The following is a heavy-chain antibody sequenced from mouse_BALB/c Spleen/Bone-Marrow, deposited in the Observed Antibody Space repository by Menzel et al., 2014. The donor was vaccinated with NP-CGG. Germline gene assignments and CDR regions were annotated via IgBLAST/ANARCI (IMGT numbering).Heavy chain of an antibody. CDR3: ARGDGNYPFYAMDY. D-gene: IGHD2-1*01. CDR2: IYPGDGDT. V-gene: IGHV1-80*01. CDR1: GYAFSSYC. Sequence: QVQLQQPGAELVRPGSSVKISCKASGYAFSSYCMNWVKQRPGQGLEWIGQIYPGDGDTNYNGKFKGKATLTADKSSSTAYMQLSSLTSEDSAVYFCARGDGNYPFYAMDYWGQGTSVTVSS. J-gene: IGHJ4*01.